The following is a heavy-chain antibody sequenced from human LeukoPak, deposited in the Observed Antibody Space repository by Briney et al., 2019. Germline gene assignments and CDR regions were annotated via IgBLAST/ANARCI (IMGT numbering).Heavy chain of an antibody. D-gene: IGHD4-11*01. Sequence: SGTLSLTCTVSGYSISSGYYWGWIRQPPGKGLEWIGSIYHSGSTYYNPSLKSRVTISVDTSKNQFSLKLSSVTAADTAVYYCARMTTVYSIQHWGQSTLVTVSS. CDR1: GYSISSGYY. CDR3: ARMTTVYSIQH. V-gene: IGHV4-38-2*02. J-gene: IGHJ1*01. CDR2: IYHSGST.